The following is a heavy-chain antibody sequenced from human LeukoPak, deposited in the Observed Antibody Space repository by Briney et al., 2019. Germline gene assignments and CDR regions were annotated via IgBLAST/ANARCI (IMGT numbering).Heavy chain of an antibody. J-gene: IGHJ4*02. V-gene: IGHV3-23*01. CDR3: ASAYSGSYSYDY. D-gene: IGHD1-26*01. CDR1: GFTFSSYA. Sequence: GGSLRLSCAASGFTFSSYAMSWVRQAPGKGLEWVSAISGSGGSTYYADSVKGRFTISRDNAKNSLYLQMNSLRAEGTAVYYCASAYSGSYSYDYWGQGTLVTVSS. CDR2: ISGSGGST.